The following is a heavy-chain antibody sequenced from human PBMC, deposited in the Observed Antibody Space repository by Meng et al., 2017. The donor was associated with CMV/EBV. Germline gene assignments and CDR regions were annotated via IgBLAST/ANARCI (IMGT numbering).Heavy chain of an antibody. CDR1: GYTFTSYG. J-gene: IGHJ4*02. CDR2: ISAYNGNT. D-gene: IGHD2-2*01. V-gene: IGHV1-18*01. CDR3: ARIVVVPAAIPRGLDY. Sequence: ASVKVSCKASGYTFTSYGISWVRQAPGQGLEWMGWISAYNGNTNYAQKLQGRVTMTTDTSTSTAYMELRSLRSDDTAVYYCARIVVVPAAIPRGLDYWGQGTLVTVSS.